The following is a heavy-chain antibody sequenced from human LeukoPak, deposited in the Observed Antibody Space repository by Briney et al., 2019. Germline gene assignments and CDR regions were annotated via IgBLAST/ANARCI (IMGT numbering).Heavy chain of an antibody. CDR1: GGSFSGYY. D-gene: IGHD5-18*01. CDR2: IYHSGST. CDR3: ARAPYYDTAMVVYYFDY. Sequence: PSETLSLTCAGYGGSFSGYYWSWIRQPPGKGLEGIGYIYHSGSTYYNPSLKSRVTISVDRSKNQFSLKLSSVTAADTAVYYCARAPYYDTAMVVYYFDYWGQGTLVTVSS. J-gene: IGHJ4*02. V-gene: IGHV4-34*01.